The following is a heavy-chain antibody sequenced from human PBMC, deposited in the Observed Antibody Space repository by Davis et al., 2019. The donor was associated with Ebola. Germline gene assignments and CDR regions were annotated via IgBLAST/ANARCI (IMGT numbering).Heavy chain of an antibody. CDR2: INAGNGNT. CDR1: GYTFTSYA. V-gene: IGHV1-3*01. D-gene: IGHD2-2*01. CDR3: ARDHDVVVPAAIFNWFDP. J-gene: IGHJ5*02. Sequence: ASVKVSCKASGYTFTSYAMHWVRQAPGQRLEWMGWINAGNGNTKYSQKFQGRVTITRDTSASTAYMELSSLRSEDTAVYYCARDHDVVVPAAIFNWFDPWGQGTLVTVSS.